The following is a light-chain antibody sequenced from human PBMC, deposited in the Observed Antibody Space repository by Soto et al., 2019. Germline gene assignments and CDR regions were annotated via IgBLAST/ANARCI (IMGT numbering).Light chain of an antibody. CDR2: GAS. J-gene: IGKJ1*01. V-gene: IGKV3-15*01. Sequence: IVMTQAPATLSVAPGERVTFSCRSSQGISRKVAWYQHKPGQAPRLLISGASTRATGVPDRFSGSGSGTEFTLTIDSLQSDDFATYYCQQYDKSPPWTFGQGTKVDIK. CDR1: QGISRK. CDR3: QQYDKSPPWT.